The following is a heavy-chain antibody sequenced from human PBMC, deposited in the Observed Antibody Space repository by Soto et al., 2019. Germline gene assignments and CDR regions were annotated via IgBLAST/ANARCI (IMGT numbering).Heavy chain of an antibody. CDR1: GFTFSNYA. J-gene: IGHJ4*02. CDR3: AKDGAIGAADYFFDY. CDR2: IASDGKDK. Sequence: QVQLVESGGGVVQPGRSLKLSCAASGFTFSNYAIHWVRQAPGKGLEWVAVIASDGKDKRYADSAKGRFTISRDNSKNTVYLQMNSMRGEDTAVYYCAKDGAIGAADYFFDYWGRGSLVTVSS. V-gene: IGHV3-30*18. D-gene: IGHD6-13*01.